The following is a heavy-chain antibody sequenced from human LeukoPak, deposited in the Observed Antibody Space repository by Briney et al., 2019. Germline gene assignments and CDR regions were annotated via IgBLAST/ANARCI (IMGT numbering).Heavy chain of an antibody. D-gene: IGHD6-13*01. CDR1: GFTFSSND. V-gene: IGHV3-13*01. Sequence: GGSLRLSCAASGFTFSSNDMHWVRQGTGKGLEWVSAIDTAGDTCYPGSVKGRFTISRENAKNSLYLQMNSLRAEDTAVYYCARVAAAAGDWYFDLWGRGTLVTVSS. CDR3: ARVAAAAGDWYFDL. CDR2: IDTAGDT. J-gene: IGHJ2*01.